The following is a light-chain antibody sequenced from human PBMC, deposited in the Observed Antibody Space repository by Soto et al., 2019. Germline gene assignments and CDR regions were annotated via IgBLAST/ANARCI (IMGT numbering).Light chain of an antibody. CDR2: GAS. CDR1: QIISSSF. V-gene: IGKV3-20*01. Sequence: DIVLTQSPGTLSLSPGERATLSCRASQIISSSFLAWYQQKPGQAPRLLIYGASTRATGIPDRFSGGGCGTDFTLTIGRLEPEDFAVYYCEQYGSSPRGAFGQGTKVEI. J-gene: IGKJ1*01. CDR3: EQYGSSPRGA.